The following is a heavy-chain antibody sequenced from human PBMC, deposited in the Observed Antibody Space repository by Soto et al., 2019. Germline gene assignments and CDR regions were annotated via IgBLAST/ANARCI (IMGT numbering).Heavy chain of an antibody. V-gene: IGHV4-4*02. J-gene: IGHJ5*02. CDR3: ARTGAIAVAGNMYWFDP. D-gene: IGHD6-19*01. CDR1: GGSISSSNW. CDR2: IYHSGST. Sequence: QVQLQESGPGLVKPSGTLSLTCAVSGGSISSSNWWSWVRQPPGKGLEWIGEIYHSGSTNYNPSLKSRVTISVDKSKNPFSLKVSSVTAADTAVYYCARTGAIAVAGNMYWFDPWGQGTLVTVSS.